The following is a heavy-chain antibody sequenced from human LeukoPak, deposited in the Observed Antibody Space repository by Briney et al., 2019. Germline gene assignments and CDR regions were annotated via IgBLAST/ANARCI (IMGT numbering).Heavy chain of an antibody. J-gene: IGHJ5*02. CDR3: AKRGRSGWSGNWFDP. CDR1: GFTFYNYA. V-gene: IGHV3-23*01. Sequence: GGSLRLSCAASGFTFYNYAMAWVRQAPGKGPEWVSTISESGTSTYYADSVKGRFTISRDNSKNTLFLQMNGLRAEDTAVYYCAKRGRSGWSGNWFDPWGQGTLVTVSS. D-gene: IGHD6-19*01. CDR2: ISESGTST.